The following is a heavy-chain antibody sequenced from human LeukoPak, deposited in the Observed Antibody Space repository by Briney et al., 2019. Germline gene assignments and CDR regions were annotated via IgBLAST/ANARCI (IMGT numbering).Heavy chain of an antibody. V-gene: IGHV1-46*01. CDR3: ARIGRSATPLVPDAFDI. CDR1: GYTFTSDH. J-gene: IGHJ3*02. Sequence: ASVKVSCEASGYTFTSDHMHWVRQALGQGLEWMGQINPTGVITYAQKVQGRVTMTRDTSTSTVYIELSSLRSEDTAVYYCARIGRSATPLVPDAFDIWGQGTMVTVSS. CDR2: INPTGVIT. D-gene: IGHD3-10*01.